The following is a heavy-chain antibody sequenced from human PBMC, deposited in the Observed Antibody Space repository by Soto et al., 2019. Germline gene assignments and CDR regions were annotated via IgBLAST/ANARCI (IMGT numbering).Heavy chain of an antibody. CDR3: AGRGYYYDSRGYRIDY. V-gene: IGHV4-34*01. D-gene: IGHD3-22*01. J-gene: IGHJ4*02. Sequence: SETLSLTCAVYGGSFSGYYWSWIRQPPGKGLEWIGEINHSGSTNCNPSLKSRVTISVDTSKNEFSLSLRSVTAADTAVYYCAGRGYYYDSRGYRIDYWGQGTLVTVSS. CDR2: INHSGST. CDR1: GGSFSGYY.